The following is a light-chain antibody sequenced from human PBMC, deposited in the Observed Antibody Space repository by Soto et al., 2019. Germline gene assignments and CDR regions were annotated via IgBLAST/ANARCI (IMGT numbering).Light chain of an antibody. J-gene: IGLJ1*01. CDR3: QAAEASLPGAYV. V-gene: IGLV1-40*01. CDR2: GNN. CDR1: SSDIGAGND. Sequence: QSVLTQPPSVSGAPGQRVTISCTGSSSDIGAGNDVHCYQQLPGTAPNLLIYGNNNRPSGVPDRFSGSKSGTSSSLAITGVQAEEEADYYCQAAEASLPGAYVFGTGTKLTVL.